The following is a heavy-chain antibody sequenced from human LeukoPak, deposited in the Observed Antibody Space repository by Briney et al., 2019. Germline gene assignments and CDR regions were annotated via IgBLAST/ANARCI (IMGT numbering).Heavy chain of an antibody. CDR3: ARTTEGYAGGPGYSYYYYMDV. J-gene: IGHJ6*03. D-gene: IGHD5-12*01. CDR1: GGSISSSNYY. CDR2: IHYSGST. Sequence: SETLSLTCTVSGGSISSSNYYWGWIRQPPGKGLEWIGYIHYSGSTHYNPSLKSRVTISVDTSKNQVSLKLRSVTAADTAVYYCARTTEGYAGGPGYSYYYYMDVWDKGTTVTISS. V-gene: IGHV4-61*05.